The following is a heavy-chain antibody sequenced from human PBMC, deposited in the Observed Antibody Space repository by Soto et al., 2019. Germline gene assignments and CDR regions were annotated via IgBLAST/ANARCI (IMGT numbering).Heavy chain of an antibody. CDR1: GFTFSSYA. CDR2: ISYDGSNK. V-gene: IGHV3-30-3*01. Sequence: GGSLRLSCAASGFTFSSYAMHWVRQAPGKGLEWVAVISYDGSNKYYADSVKGRFTISRDNSKNTLYLQMNSLRAEDTAVYYCARAPPFSSGWYLSAFDIWGQGTMVTVSS. D-gene: IGHD6-19*01. CDR3: ARAPPFSSGWYLSAFDI. J-gene: IGHJ3*02.